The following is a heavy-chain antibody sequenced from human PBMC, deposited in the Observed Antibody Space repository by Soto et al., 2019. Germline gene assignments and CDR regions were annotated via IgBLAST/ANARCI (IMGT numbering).Heavy chain of an antibody. CDR1: GFTFSSYA. V-gene: IGHV3-23*01. Sequence: PGGSLRLSCAASGFTFSSYAMSWVRQAPGKGLEWVPAISGSGGSTYYADSVKGRFTISRDNSKNTLYLQMNSLRAEDTAVYYCAKCGMYYDFWSGYYDYWGQGTLVTVSS. J-gene: IGHJ4*02. CDR2: ISGSGGST. CDR3: AKCGMYYDFWSGYYDY. D-gene: IGHD3-3*01.